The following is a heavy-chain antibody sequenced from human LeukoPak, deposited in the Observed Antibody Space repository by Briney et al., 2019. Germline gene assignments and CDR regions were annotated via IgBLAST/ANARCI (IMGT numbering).Heavy chain of an antibody. CDR1: GFTFSSYS. CDR3: ARDSLRTALYYMDV. J-gene: IGHJ6*03. V-gene: IGHV3-48*01. Sequence: PGGSLRLSCAASGFTFSSYSMNWVRQAPGKGLEWVSYITTSSTIIYYADSVKGRFTISRDNAKNSLYLQMNSLRAEDTAVYYCARDSLRTALYYMDVWGKGTTVTVSS. CDR2: ITTSSTII.